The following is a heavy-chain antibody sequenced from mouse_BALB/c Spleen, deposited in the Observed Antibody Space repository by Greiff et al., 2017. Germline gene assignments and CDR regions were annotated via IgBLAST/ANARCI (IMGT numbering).Heavy chain of an antibody. CDR1: GFTFSDYY. CDR3: ARDTLDSSGYSWFAY. Sequence: EVMLVESGGGLVKPGGSLKLSCAASGFTFSDYYMYWVRQTPEKRLEWVATISDGGSYTYYPDSVKGRFTISRDNAKKNLYLQMSSLKSEDTAMYYCARDTLDSSGYSWFAYWGQGTLVTVSA. V-gene: IGHV5-4*02. CDR2: ISDGGSYT. D-gene: IGHD3-2*01. J-gene: IGHJ3*01.